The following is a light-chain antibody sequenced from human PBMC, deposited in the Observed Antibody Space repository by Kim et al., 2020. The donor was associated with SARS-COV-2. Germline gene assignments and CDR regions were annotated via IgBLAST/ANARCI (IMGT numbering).Light chain of an antibody. Sequence: PGQSVTISCTGTSSDVGSYDYVSWYQQHPGKAPKLMIYDVSDRPSGVSDRFSGSKSGNTAYLTISGLQAEDEAHYFCSSYTSSTWVFGGGTQLTVL. CDR2: DVS. V-gene: IGLV2-14*04. CDR1: SSDVGSYDY. J-gene: IGLJ3*02. CDR3: SSYTSSTWV.